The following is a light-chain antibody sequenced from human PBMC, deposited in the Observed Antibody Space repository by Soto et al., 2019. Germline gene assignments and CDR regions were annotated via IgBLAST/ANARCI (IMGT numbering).Light chain of an antibody. J-gene: IGLJ3*02. V-gene: IGLV1-40*01. Sequence: QSVLTQAPSVSGAPGQRVTISCTGSSSNIGAGYDVHWYQQLPGTAPRLLIYGNTKRPSGVPDRFSGSKSATSASLAITGLQAEDEGDYYCQSYDNSLSGSRVFGGGTKLTVL. CDR2: GNT. CDR3: QSYDNSLSGSRV. CDR1: SSNIGAGYD.